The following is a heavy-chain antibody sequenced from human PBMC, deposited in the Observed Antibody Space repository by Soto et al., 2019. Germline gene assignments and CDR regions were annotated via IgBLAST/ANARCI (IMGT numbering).Heavy chain of an antibody. J-gene: IGHJ4*02. Sequence: EVQLVESGGALVQSGGSLRLSCSASGFTFSKYAMNWVRQAPGKGLKYLSGISSHGVSIYYADSVKGRFTIARDNSKNPLYLQMSSLRPEDTAIYYCVKDRTLPGGAFDYWGQGTLVTVS. V-gene: IGHV3-64D*06. CDR3: VKDRTLPGGAFDY. CDR1: GFTFSKYA. CDR2: ISSHGVSI. D-gene: IGHD3-10*01.